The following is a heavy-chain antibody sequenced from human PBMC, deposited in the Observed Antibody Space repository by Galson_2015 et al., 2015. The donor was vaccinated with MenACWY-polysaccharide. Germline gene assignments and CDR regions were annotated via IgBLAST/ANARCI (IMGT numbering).Heavy chain of an antibody. V-gene: IGHV3-21*01. J-gene: IGHJ4*02. D-gene: IGHD3-3*01. CDR1: GFTFSSYS. CDR3: ARDYDFWSGYYLH. Sequence: SLRLSCAASGFTFSSYSMNWVRQAPGKGLEWVSSISSSSSSYIYYADSVKGRFTISRDNAKNSLYLQMNSLRAEDTAVYYCARDYDFWSGYYLHWGQGTLVTVSS. CDR2: ISSSSSSYI.